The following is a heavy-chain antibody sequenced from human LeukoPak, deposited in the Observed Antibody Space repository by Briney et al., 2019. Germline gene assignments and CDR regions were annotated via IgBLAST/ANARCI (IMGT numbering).Heavy chain of an antibody. Sequence: GSLRLSCAASGFTFSSYAMSWVRQPPGKGLEWIGSIDYSGSTYYNPSLKSRVTISVDTSKNQFSLKLSSVTAADTAVYYCARDWKLIQRIFDYWGQGTLVTVSS. CDR2: IDYSGST. CDR3: ARDWKLIQRIFDY. CDR1: GFTFSSYA. V-gene: IGHV4-39*07. D-gene: IGHD5-18*01. J-gene: IGHJ4*02.